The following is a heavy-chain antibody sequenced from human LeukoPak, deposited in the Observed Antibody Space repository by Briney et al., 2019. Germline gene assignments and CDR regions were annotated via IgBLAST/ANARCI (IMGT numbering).Heavy chain of an antibody. CDR1: GFTVSSNY. CDR2: ISGSGGST. CDR3: AKSSYYDSSGYYREYYFDY. Sequence: GGSPRLSCAASGFTVSSNYMNWVRQAPGKGLEWVSAISGSGGSTNYADSVKGRVTVSRDNSKSTLYLQMNSLRAEDTAVYYCAKSSYYDSSGYYREYYFDYWGQGTLVTVSS. V-gene: IGHV3-23*01. D-gene: IGHD3-22*01. J-gene: IGHJ4*02.